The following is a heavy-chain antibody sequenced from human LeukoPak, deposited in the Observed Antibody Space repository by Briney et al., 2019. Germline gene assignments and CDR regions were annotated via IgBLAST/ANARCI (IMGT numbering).Heavy chain of an antibody. D-gene: IGHD6-19*01. V-gene: IGHV3-53*01. Sequence: PGGSLRVSCAASGFSVSSNYMSWVRQAPGKRLEWVSVIYSGGSTYYADSVKGRFTISRDNSKNTLYLQMNSLRAEDTAVYYCATGYSSGYDYWGQGTLVTVSS. CDR1: GFSVSSNY. CDR3: ATGYSSGYDY. J-gene: IGHJ4*02. CDR2: IYSGGST.